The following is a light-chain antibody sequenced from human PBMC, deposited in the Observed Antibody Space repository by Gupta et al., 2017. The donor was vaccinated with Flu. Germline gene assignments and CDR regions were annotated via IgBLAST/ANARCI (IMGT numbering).Light chain of an antibody. Sequence: VTLSCPGGTSNIGAGYGVHWYQQLPGTAPKRLIYANTNRPSGVPDRFSGSKSATSASLAITGLQPDDEADDYCQSSDNSLSTSVFGGGTKLTGL. CDR1: TSNIGAGYG. V-gene: IGLV1-40*01. J-gene: IGLJ3*02. CDR3: QSSDNSLSTSV. CDR2: ANT.